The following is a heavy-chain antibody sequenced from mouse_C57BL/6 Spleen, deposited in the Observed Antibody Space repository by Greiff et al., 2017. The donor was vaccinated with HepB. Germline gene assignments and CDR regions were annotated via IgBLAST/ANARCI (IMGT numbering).Heavy chain of an antibody. J-gene: IGHJ1*03. V-gene: IGHV5-4*01. CDR2: ISDGGSYT. CDR3: AREDGYGGYFDV. D-gene: IGHD1-2*01. Sequence: VQLKESGGGLVKPGGSLKLSCAASGFTFSSYAMSWVRQTPEKRLEWVATISDGGSYTYYPDNVKGRFTISRDNAKNNLYLQMSHLKSEDTAMYYCAREDGYGGYFDVWGTGTTVTVSS. CDR1: GFTFSSYA.